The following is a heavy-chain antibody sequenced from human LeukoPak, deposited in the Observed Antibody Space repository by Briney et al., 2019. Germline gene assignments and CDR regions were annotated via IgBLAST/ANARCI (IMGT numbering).Heavy chain of an antibody. Sequence: ASETLSLTCTVSGGSISSGGYYWSWIRQHPGKGLEWIGYIYYSGSTYYNPSLKSRVTISVDTSKNQFSLKLSSVTAADTAMYYCAQMVRGVNNWFDPWGQGTLVTVSS. V-gene: IGHV4-31*03. CDR3: AQMVRGVNNWFDP. J-gene: IGHJ5*02. CDR1: GGSISSGGYY. CDR2: IYYSGST. D-gene: IGHD3-10*01.